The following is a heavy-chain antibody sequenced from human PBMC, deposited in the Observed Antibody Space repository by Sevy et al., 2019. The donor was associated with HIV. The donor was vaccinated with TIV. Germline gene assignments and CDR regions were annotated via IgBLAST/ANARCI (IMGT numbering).Heavy chain of an antibody. Sequence: ASVKVSCKASGYTFTGQYMHWVRQVPGQGLEWVGWVNPRNGGTKTAQSFEGRVTLTRDTSISTANLEMGSLTSDDTAVYFCARARLGPLGSLDSWGQGTLVTVSS. CDR1: GYTFTGQY. CDR3: ARARLGPLGSLDS. V-gene: IGHV1-2*02. CDR2: VNPRNGGT. D-gene: IGHD3-10*01. J-gene: IGHJ4*02.